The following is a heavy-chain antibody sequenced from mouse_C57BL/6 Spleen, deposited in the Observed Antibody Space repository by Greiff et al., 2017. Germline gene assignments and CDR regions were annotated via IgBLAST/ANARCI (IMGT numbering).Heavy chain of an antibody. CDR1: GFSFNTYA. Sequence: DVKLQESGGGLVQPKGSLKLSCAASGFSFNTYAMNWVRQAPGKGLEWVARISSKSNNYATYHADSVKDRFTISRDYSDSMIYLQRNNLKTEDTSMYYCVRHRDTNVIDNYARDYWGQGTSVTVSS. D-gene: IGHD1-1*01. CDR2: ISSKSNNYAT. CDR3: VRHRDTNVIDNYARDY. V-gene: IGHV10-1*01. J-gene: IGHJ4*01.